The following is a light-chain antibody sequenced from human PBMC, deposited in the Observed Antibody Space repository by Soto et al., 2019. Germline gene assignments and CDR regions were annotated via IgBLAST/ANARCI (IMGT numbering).Light chain of an antibody. V-gene: IGLV2-14*01. Sequence: QPVLTQPASVSGSPGQSITISCTGTSSDVGGYNYVSWYQQHPGKAPKLMIYEVSYRPSGVSNRFSGSKSGNTASLTLSGLQAEDEADYYCSSYTSSTTLVFGGGTKLTVL. CDR1: SSDVGGYNY. J-gene: IGLJ2*01. CDR2: EVS. CDR3: SSYTSSTTLV.